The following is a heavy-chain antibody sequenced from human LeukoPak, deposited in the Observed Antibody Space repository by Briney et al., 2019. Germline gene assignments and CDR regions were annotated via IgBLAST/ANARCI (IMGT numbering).Heavy chain of an antibody. CDR1: GGSFSGYY. J-gene: IGHJ4*02. D-gene: IGHD3-9*01. CDR2: INHSGST. V-gene: IGHV4-34*01. CDR3: ARGRRYDILTGHRYFDY. Sequence: SETLSLTCAVYGGSFSGYYWSWIRQPPGKGLEWIGEINHSGSTNYNPSLKSRVTISVDTSKNQFSLKLSSVTAADTAVYYCARGRRYDILTGHRYFDYWGQGTLVTVSS.